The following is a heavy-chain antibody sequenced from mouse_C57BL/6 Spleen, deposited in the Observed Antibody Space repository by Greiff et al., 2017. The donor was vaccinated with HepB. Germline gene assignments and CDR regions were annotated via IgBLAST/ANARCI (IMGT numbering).Heavy chain of an antibody. CDR1: GFTFSSYA. CDR2: ISDGGSYT. Sequence: DVKLVESGGGLVKPGGSLKLSCAASGFTFSSYAMSWVRQTPEKRLEWVATISDGGSYTYYPDNVKGRFTISRDNAKNNLYLQMSHLKSEDTAMYYCARDGRLRPFAYWGQGTLVTVSA. CDR3: ARDGRLRPFAY. V-gene: IGHV5-4*01. D-gene: IGHD2-4*01. J-gene: IGHJ3*01.